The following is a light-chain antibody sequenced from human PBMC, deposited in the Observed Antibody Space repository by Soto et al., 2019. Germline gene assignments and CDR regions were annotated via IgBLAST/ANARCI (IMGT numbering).Light chain of an antibody. CDR3: QSYDSSLSGYVA. CDR2: SNN. J-gene: IGLJ2*01. V-gene: IGLV1-40*01. CDR1: SSNIGAGYD. Sequence: QSVLTQPPSVSGAPGQRVTISCTGSSSNIGAGYDVHWYQQLPGTAPKLLIFSNNNRPSGVPDRFSGSKSGTSASLVITGLQAEDEADYYCQSYDSSLSGYVAFGGGTKLTVL.